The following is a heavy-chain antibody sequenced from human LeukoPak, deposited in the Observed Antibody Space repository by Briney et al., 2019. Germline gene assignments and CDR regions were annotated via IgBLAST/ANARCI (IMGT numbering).Heavy chain of an antibody. CDR2: IIPVFGTP. Sequence: ASVKVSCKASGGTFISYAISWVRQAPGQGREWMGGIIPVFGTPKYAQKFQGRVTITADESTSTANMELSSLRSEDTAVYSCASPRGSYTPVLYYFHYWGQGTLVTVSS. D-gene: IGHD1-26*01. V-gene: IGHV1-69*13. CDR1: GGTFISYA. CDR3: ASPRGSYTPVLYYFHY. J-gene: IGHJ4*02.